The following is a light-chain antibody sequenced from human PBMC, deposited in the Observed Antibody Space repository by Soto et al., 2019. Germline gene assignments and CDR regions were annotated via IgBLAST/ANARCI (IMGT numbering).Light chain of an antibody. CDR2: EVT. Sequence: QSALTQPASVSGSPGQSITISCTGTSSDVGAYNFVSWYQHHPGRAPKLIIYEVTIRPSGVSNRFSGSKSGNTASLTISGLQAEDEADYYCSSYTPSAPYVFGSGTKVTV. J-gene: IGLJ1*01. CDR3: SSYTPSAPYV. CDR1: SSDVGAYNF. V-gene: IGLV2-14*01.